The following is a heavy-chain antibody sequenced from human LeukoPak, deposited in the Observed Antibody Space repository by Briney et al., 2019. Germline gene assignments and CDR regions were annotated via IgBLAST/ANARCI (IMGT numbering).Heavy chain of an antibody. V-gene: IGHV3-53*01. Sequence: PGGSLRLSCAASGFTVITNDMTWVRQAPGKGLEWVSVLYSDGNTKYADSVQGRFTISRDNSKNTLYLEMNSLSPDDTAVYYCARGGGLYYYANPGNYYYYMDVWGKGTTVTVSS. D-gene: IGHD3-10*01. CDR3: ARGGGLYYYANPGNYYYYMDV. CDR2: LYSDGNT. CDR1: GFTVITND. J-gene: IGHJ6*03.